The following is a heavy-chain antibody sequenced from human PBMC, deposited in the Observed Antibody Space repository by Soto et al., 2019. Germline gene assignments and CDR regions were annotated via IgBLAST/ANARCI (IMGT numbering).Heavy chain of an antibody. CDR2: IVVGSGNT. V-gene: IGHV1-58*01. Sequence: QMQLVQSGPEVKKPGTSVKVSCKASGFTFTSSAVQWVRQARGQRLEWIGWIVVGSGNTNYAQKFQERVTITRDMSTSTDYMELSSLRSEDTAVYYCAASTPRGGSGSPSWGQGTLVTVSS. CDR3: AASTPRGGSGSPS. D-gene: IGHD6-19*01. J-gene: IGHJ4*02. CDR1: GFTFTSSA.